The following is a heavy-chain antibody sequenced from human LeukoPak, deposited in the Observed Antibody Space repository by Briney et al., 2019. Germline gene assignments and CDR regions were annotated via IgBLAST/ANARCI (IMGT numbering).Heavy chain of an antibody. CDR3: ARAANSGSYYGPVFFDY. D-gene: IGHD1-26*01. CDR1: GGTFSSYA. J-gene: IGHJ4*02. V-gene: IGHV1-69*13. CDR2: IIPIFGTA. Sequence: SVKVSCKASGGTFSSYAISWVRQAPGQGLEWMGGIIPIFGTANYAQKFQGRVTITADESTSTAYMKLSSLRSEDTAVYYCARAANSGSYYGPVFFDYWGQGTLVTVSS.